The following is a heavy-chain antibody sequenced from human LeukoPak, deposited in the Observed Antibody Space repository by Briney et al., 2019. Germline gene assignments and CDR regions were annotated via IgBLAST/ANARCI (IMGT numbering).Heavy chain of an antibody. Sequence: ASVKVSCKASGYTFTNYGISWVRQAPGQGLEWMGWISAYNGNTNYAQKLQGRVTMTTDTSTSTAYMELRSLRSDDTAVYYCARGGLWKRIAVAGTSFYYFDYWGQGTLVTVSS. V-gene: IGHV1-18*01. CDR3: ARGGLWKRIAVAGTSFYYFDY. J-gene: IGHJ4*02. CDR2: ISAYNGNT. CDR1: GYTFTNYG. D-gene: IGHD6-19*01.